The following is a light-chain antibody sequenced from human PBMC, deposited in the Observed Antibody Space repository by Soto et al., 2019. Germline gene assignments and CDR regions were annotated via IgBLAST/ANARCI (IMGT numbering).Light chain of an antibody. Sequence: QSALTQPASVSGSPGQSITISCTGTSSDVGRYNYVSWYQQHPGKAPKVMIYDVNNRPSGVSNRFSGSKSGNTASLTISGLPAEDEAHYYCSSYTSSSTPFVFGTGTKLTVL. CDR1: SSDVGRYNY. CDR3: SSYTSSSTPFV. J-gene: IGLJ1*01. CDR2: DVN. V-gene: IGLV2-14*03.